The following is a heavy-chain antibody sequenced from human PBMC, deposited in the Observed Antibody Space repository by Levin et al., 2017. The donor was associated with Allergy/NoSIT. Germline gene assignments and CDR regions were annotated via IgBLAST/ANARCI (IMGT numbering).Heavy chain of an antibody. CDR1: GFTFSSYS. V-gene: IGHV3-21*01. Sequence: PGESLKISCAASGFTFSSYSMNWVRQAPGKGLEWVSSISSSSSYIYYADSVKGRFTISRDNAKNSLYLQMNSLRAEDTAVYYCARVAVSSGWYRPDAFDIWGQGTMVTVSS. CDR2: ISSSSSYI. D-gene: IGHD6-19*01. J-gene: IGHJ3*02. CDR3: ARVAVSSGWYRPDAFDI.